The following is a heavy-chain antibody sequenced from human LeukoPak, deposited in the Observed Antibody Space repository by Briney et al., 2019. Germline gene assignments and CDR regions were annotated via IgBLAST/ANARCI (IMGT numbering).Heavy chain of an antibody. D-gene: IGHD6-6*01. V-gene: IGHV1-69*02. Sequence: SVKLSCKASGYTFICYYMHWVRQAPAPGLELMGMIILILGVTNYAQKFQGRVTITADKSTSTAYMELSSLRSEDTALYYCAGSSYNESYFAYWGQGTLVTVSS. CDR2: IILILGVT. CDR1: GYTFICYY. CDR3: AGSSYNESYFAY. J-gene: IGHJ4*02.